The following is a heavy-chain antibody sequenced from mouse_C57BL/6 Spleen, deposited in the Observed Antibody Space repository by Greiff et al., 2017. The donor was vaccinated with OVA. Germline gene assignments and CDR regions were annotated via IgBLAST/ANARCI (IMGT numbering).Heavy chain of an antibody. Sequence: QVQLKESGPGLVQPSQSLSITCTVSGFSLTSYGVHWVRQSPGKGLEWLGVIWSGGSTDYNAAFISRLSISKDNSKSQVFFIIISLQADDTAIYYWARNFGTTSAWCAYWGQGTLVTVSA. V-gene: IGHV2-2*01. CDR2: IWSGGST. J-gene: IGHJ3*01. CDR3: ARNFGTTSAWCAY. CDR1: GFSLTSYG. D-gene: IGHD1-1*01.